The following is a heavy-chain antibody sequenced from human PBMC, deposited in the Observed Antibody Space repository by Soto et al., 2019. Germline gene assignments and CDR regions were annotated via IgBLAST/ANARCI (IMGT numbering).Heavy chain of an antibody. J-gene: IGHJ6*02. D-gene: IGHD5-18*01. CDR1: GGTFSSYA. V-gene: IGHV1-69*01. Sequence: QVQLVQSGAEEKKPGSSVKVSCKASGGTFSSYAISWVRQAPGQGLEWMGGIIPIFGTANYAQKFQGRVTITADESPRTAYMELISLRSEDTAVYYCARELGIQLWSLSGNGMDVWGQGTTVTVSS. CDR2: IIPIFGTA. CDR3: ARELGIQLWSLSGNGMDV.